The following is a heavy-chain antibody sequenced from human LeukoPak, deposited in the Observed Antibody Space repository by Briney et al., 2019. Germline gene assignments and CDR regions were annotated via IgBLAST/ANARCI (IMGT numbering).Heavy chain of an antibody. CDR2: INTNTGNP. J-gene: IGHJ1*01. V-gene: IGHV7-4-1*02. D-gene: IGHD2-21*02. Sequence: EASVKVSCKASGYTFTSYAMNWVRQAPGQGLEWMGWINTNTGNPTYAQGFTGRFVFSLDTSVSTAYLQISSLKAEDTAVYYCARPDCGADCQEYFQYWGQGTLVTVSS. CDR1: GYTFTSYA. CDR3: ARPDCGADCQEYFQY.